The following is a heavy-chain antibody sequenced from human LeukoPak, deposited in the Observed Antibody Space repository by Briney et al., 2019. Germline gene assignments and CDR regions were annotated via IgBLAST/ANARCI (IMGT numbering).Heavy chain of an antibody. CDR3: SGAVGY. Sequence: KPSETLSLTCAVSGYSISSGYYWGWIRQPPGKGLEWIGSIYHSGSTYYNPSLKSRVTISVDTSKNQFSLKLSSVTAADTAVYYCSGAVGYWGQGTLVTVSS. CDR1: GYSISSGYY. J-gene: IGHJ4*02. CDR2: IYHSGST. V-gene: IGHV4-38-2*01.